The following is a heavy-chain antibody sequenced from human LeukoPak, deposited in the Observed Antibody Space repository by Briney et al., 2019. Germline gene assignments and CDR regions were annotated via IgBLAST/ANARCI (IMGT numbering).Heavy chain of an antibody. Sequence: PGGSLRLSCAASGFTFSNAWMSWVRQAPGKGLEWVGRIKSKTDGGTTDYAAPVKGRFTISRDDSKNTLYLQMNSLKTEDTAVYYCTTEATYDYVWGSLPFFDYWGQGTLVTVSS. CDR1: GFTFSNAW. CDR2: IKSKTDGGTT. V-gene: IGHV3-15*01. CDR3: TTEATYDYVWGSLPFFDY. J-gene: IGHJ4*02. D-gene: IGHD3-16*01.